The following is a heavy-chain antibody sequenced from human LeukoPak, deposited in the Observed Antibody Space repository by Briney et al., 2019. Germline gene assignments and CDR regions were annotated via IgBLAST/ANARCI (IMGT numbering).Heavy chain of an antibody. V-gene: IGHV1-69*05. CDR1: GGTFSSYA. CDR3: ARDYGFWSGYYMGNWFDP. Sequence: SVKVSCKASGGTFSSYAISWVRQAPGQGLEWMGGIFPIFGTANYAQKFQGRVTITTDESTSTAYMELSSLRSEDTAVYYCARDYGFWSGYYMGNWFDPWGQGTLVTVSS. J-gene: IGHJ5*02. D-gene: IGHD3-3*01. CDR2: IFPIFGTA.